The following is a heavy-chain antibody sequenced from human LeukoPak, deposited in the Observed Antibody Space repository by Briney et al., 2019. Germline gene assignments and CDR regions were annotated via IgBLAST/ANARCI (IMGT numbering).Heavy chain of an antibody. CDR3: ARLGTTVTTGWFDP. V-gene: IGHV4-39*01. CDR1: GGSISSSSYY. J-gene: IGHJ5*02. CDR2: IYYSGST. D-gene: IGHD4-11*01. Sequence: PSETLSLTRTVSGGSISSSSYYWGWIRQPPGKGLEWIGSIYYSGSTYYNPSLKSRVTISVDTSKNQFSLKLSSVTAADTAVYYCARLGTTVTTGWFDPWGQGTLVTVSS.